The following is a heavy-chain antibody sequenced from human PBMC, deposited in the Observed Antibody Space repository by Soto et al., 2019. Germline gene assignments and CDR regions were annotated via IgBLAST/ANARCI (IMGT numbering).Heavy chain of an antibody. CDR2: ISSSGSTI. Sequence: QVQLVESGGGLVKPGGSLRLSCAASGFTFSDYYMSWIRQAPGQGLEWVSYISSSGSTIYYADCVKGRFTISRDNAKNCLYMQMSSLRAEDTAVYYCARVFTGPPLRDSGFAPWGQGTLVTVSS. V-gene: IGHV3-11*01. CDR1: GFTFSDYY. CDR3: ARVFTGPPLRDSGFAP. D-gene: IGHD1-1*01. J-gene: IGHJ5*02.